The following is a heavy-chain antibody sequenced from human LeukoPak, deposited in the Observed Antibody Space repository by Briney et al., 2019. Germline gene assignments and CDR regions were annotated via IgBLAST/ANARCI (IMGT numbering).Heavy chain of an antibody. CDR3: AKDPLIPPSTTDH. CDR1: GFIFSIYA. J-gene: IGHJ4*02. V-gene: IGHV3-23*01. CDR2: ISGSGDTT. Sequence: PGESLRLSCAASGFIFSIYAMSWVRQTPGKGLEWVSAISGSGDTTYYADSVKGQYTIPRGNYKNALYLQISNLRAEDTAVYDCAKDPLIPPSTTDHWGQGSLVTVP. D-gene: IGHD1-1*01.